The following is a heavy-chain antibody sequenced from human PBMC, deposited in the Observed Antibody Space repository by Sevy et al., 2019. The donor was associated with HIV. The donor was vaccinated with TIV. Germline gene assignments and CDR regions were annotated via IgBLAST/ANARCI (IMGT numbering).Heavy chain of an antibody. CDR3: ARVRYNYGQKYFDY. CDR1: GFTFSSYA. D-gene: IGHD5-18*01. CDR2: ISTSSGFT. J-gene: IGHJ4*02. Sequence: GGSLRLSCSASGFTFSSYAMHWVRQAPGKGLEWISYISTSSGFTDYEDSVKGRFTISRDNAKNSLYLQMNSLRAEDTAVYFCARVRYNYGQKYFDYWGQGTLVTVSS. V-gene: IGHV3-21*05.